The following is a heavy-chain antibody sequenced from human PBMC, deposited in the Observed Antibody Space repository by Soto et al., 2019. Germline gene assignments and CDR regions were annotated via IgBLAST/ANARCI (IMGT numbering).Heavy chain of an antibody. D-gene: IGHD3-10*01. V-gene: IGHV4-59*01. CDR1: GGSISSYY. CDR2: IFYSGST. Sequence: QVQLQESGPGLVKPSETLSLTCTVSGGSISSYYWSWIRLSPGKGLEWIGYIFYSGSTTYNPSLKSRVTISVDTSKNQFSLKLSSVTAADTAVYYCARRYGEFNFDYWGQGTLVTVSS. CDR3: ARRYGEFNFDY. J-gene: IGHJ4*02.